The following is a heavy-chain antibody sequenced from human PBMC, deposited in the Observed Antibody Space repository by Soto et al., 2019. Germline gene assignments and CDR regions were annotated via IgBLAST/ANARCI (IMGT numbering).Heavy chain of an antibody. CDR1: GFTVSSNY. CDR2: IYSGGST. Sequence: EVQLVESGGGLVRPGGSLRLSCAASGFTVSSNYMSWVGQAPGKGLEWVSVIYSGGSTYYADSVKGRFTTSRHNSKNTLYLQVNSVRAEDTAVYYCARVNNDYWYCDLWGRGTLVTVSS. J-gene: IGHJ2*01. CDR3: ARVNNDYWYCDL. V-gene: IGHV3-53*04. D-gene: IGHD2-21*01.